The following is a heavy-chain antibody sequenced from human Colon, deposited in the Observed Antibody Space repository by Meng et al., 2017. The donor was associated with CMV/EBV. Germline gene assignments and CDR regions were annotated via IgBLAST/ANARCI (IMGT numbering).Heavy chain of an antibody. CDR3: ARTAALAPLGPFDV. V-gene: IGHV3-9*01. J-gene: IGHJ3*01. CDR1: GFTFDDYT. Sequence: SLKISCAASGFTFDDYTMHWVRQAPGKGLEWVSGIGWGSAAIAYAGSVKGRFTISRDNAKNSLYLQMNSLRPEDTALYYCARTAALAPLGPFDVWGQGTMVTVSS. D-gene: IGHD6-25*01. CDR2: IGWGSAAI.